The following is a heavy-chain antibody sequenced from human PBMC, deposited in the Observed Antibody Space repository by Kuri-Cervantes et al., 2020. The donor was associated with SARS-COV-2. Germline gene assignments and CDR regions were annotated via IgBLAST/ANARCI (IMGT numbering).Heavy chain of an antibody. CDR3: SRASHGMDV. CDR1: GGSISSYY. J-gene: IGHJ6*02. Sequence: ESLKISCTVSGGSISSYYWSWIRQPPGKGLEWIGEINHSGSTNYNPSLKSRVTISVDTSKNQFSLKLSSVTAADTAVYYCSRASHGMDVWGQGTTVTVSS. V-gene: IGHV4-34*01. CDR2: INHSGST.